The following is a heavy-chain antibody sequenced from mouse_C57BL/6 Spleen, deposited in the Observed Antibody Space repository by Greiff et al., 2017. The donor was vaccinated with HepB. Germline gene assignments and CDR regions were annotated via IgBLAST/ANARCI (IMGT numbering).Heavy chain of an antibody. V-gene: IGHV1-15*01. Sequence: QVQLQQSGAELVRPGASVTLSCKASGYTFTDYEMHWVKQTPVHGLEWIGAIDPETGGTAYNQKFKGKAILTADKSSSTAYMELRSLTSEDSAVYYCTSHYGSREGYWGQGTTLTVSS. CDR2: IDPETGGT. CDR3: TSHYGSREGY. D-gene: IGHD1-1*01. J-gene: IGHJ2*01. CDR1: GYTFTDYE.